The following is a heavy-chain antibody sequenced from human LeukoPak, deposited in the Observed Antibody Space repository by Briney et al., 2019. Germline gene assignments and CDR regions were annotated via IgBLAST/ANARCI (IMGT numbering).Heavy chain of an antibody. CDR2: IYTSGST. V-gene: IGHV4-4*09. CDR1: GGSISSYY. CDR3: ARGDYNKWFDP. D-gene: IGHD4-11*01. J-gene: IGHJ5*02. Sequence: SETLSLTCTVSGGSISSYYWSWIRQPPGKGLEWIGYIYTSGSTNYNPSLKSRVTISVDTSKNQFSLKLSSVTAADTAVYYCARGDYNKWFDPWSQGTLVTVSS.